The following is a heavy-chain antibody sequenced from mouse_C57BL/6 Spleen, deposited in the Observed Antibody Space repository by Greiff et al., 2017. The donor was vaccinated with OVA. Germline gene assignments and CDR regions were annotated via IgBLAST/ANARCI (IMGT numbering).Heavy chain of an antibody. V-gene: IGHV14-4*01. Sequence: VQLQQSGAELVRPGASVKLSCTASGFNIKDDYMHWVKQRPEQGLEWIGWIYPENGDTEYAAKFQGKATITADTSSNTAYLQRSSLTSEDTAVYYCTTRGTTVYWGQGTTLTVSS. J-gene: IGHJ2*01. CDR1: GFNIKDDY. CDR3: TTRGTTVY. CDR2: IYPENGDT. D-gene: IGHD1-1*01.